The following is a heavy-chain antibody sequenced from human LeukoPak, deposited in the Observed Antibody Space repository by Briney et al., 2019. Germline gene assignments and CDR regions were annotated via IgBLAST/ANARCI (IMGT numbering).Heavy chain of an antibody. J-gene: IGHJ5*02. Sequence: GGSLRLSCAASGFTFSSYAMHWVRQAPGKGLEWVAVISYDGSNKYYADSVKGRFTISRDNSKNTLYLQMNSLRAEDTAVYYCVREVEDVRWLRLYNWFDPWGQGTLVTVSS. CDR3: VREVEDVRWLRLYNWFDP. CDR1: GFTFSSYA. D-gene: IGHD5-12*01. V-gene: IGHV3-30*04. CDR2: ISYDGSNK.